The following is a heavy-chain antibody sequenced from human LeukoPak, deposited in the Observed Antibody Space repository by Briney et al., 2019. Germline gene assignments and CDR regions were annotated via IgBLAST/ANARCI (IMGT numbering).Heavy chain of an antibody. Sequence: GRSLRLSCAASGFTFSSYGMHWVRQAPGKGLEWVAVISYDGSNKYYADSVKGRFTISRDNSKNTLYLQMNSLRAEDTAVYYCAKAKYSSGRSWFDPWGQGTLVTVSS. J-gene: IGHJ5*02. CDR3: AKAKYSSGRSWFDP. D-gene: IGHD6-19*01. CDR1: GFTFSSYG. V-gene: IGHV3-30*18. CDR2: ISYDGSNK.